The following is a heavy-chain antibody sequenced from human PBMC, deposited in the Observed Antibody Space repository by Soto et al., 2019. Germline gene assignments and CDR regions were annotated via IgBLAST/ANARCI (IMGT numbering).Heavy chain of an antibody. J-gene: IGHJ6*02. D-gene: IGHD3-10*01. CDR1: GGTFSSYA. CDR2: IIPIFGTA. CDR3: ARDTDFYGSGSHYYYGMDV. Sequence: QVQLVQSGAEVKKPGSSVKVSCKASGGTFSSYAISWVRQAPGQGLEWMGGIIPIFGTANYAQKFQGRVTITADESTSTAYMELSSLRSEDTAVYYCARDTDFYGSGSHYYYGMDVWGQGTTVTVSS. V-gene: IGHV1-69*01.